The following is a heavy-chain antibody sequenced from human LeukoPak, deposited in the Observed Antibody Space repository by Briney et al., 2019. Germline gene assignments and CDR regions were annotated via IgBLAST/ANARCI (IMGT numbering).Heavy chain of an antibody. V-gene: IGHV3-23*01. CDR3: ANHILGYCSGGSCANFDH. CDR2: ISGSGGNT. Sequence: GGSLRLSCAASGFTFSSYAMSWVRQAPGKGLEWVSAISGSGGNTYYADSVKGRFTISRDNSKNTLYLQMNSLRAEDTAVYYCANHILGYCSGGSCANFDHWGQGTLVTVSS. J-gene: IGHJ4*02. CDR1: GFTFSSYA. D-gene: IGHD2-15*01.